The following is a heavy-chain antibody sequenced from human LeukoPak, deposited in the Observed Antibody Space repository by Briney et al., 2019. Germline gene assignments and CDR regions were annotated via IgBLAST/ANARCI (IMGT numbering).Heavy chain of an antibody. CDR3: AKDPDCTSGICYTFFDY. J-gene: IGHJ4*02. Sequence: GGSLRLSCAASGFTLSNAWMNWVRQAPGKGLEWVSAISGSGGSTYYADSVKGRFAISRDNSKNTMYLQMNSLRAEDTAVYYCAKDPDCTSGICYTFFDYWGQGTLVTVSS. V-gene: IGHV3-23*01. D-gene: IGHD2-8*01. CDR2: ISGSGGST. CDR1: GFTLSNAW.